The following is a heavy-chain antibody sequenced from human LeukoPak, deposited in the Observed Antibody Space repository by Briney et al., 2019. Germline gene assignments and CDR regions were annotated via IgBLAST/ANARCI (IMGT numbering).Heavy chain of an antibody. D-gene: IGHD6-19*01. CDR2: ISDTGGAI. V-gene: IGHV3-48*03. J-gene: IGHJ5*02. CDR1: GFAFSGYE. CDR3: AKDTSGWSLT. Sequence: GGSLRLSCAASGFAFSGYEMYWVRQAPGKGLEWISYISDTGGAIHYADSVKGRFTISRDNAKNSLYLQMNSLRAEDTAVYYCAKDTSGWSLTWGQGTLVTVSS.